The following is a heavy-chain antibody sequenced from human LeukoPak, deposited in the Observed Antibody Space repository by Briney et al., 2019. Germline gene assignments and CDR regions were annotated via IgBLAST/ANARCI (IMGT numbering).Heavy chain of an antibody. D-gene: IGHD3-3*01. CDR3: ARESRFTIFGVVMSYYFDY. V-gene: IGHV4-59*01. CDR1: GGSISSYY. J-gene: IGHJ4*02. Sequence: SETLSLTCTVSGGSISSYYWSWIRQPPGKGLEWIGYIYYSGSTNYNPSLKSRVTISVDTSKNQFSLELSSVTAPDTAVYYCARESRFTIFGVVMSYYFDYWGQGTLVTVSS. CDR2: IYYSGST.